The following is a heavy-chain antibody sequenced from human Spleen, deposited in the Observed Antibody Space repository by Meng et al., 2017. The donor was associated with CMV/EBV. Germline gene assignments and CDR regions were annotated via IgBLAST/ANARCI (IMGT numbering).Heavy chain of an antibody. D-gene: IGHD6-13*01. V-gene: IGHV1-2*02. CDR3: ARSHSPHSGSSYFDY. CDR2: INPNGGGT. Sequence: SGYAFIGYYMHWVRQPPGQGLEWMGWINPNGGGTNYAQKFQGRVTTTRDTSINTAYVELTSLTSDDTALYYCARSHSPHSGSSYFDYWGQGPLVTVSS. CDR1: GYAFIGYY. J-gene: IGHJ4*02.